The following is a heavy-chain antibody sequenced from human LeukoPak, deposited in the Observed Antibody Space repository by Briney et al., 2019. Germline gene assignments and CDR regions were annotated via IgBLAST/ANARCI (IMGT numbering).Heavy chain of an antibody. Sequence: SETLSLTCTVSGGSISSGGYYWSWIRQPPGKGLEWIGYIYYSGSTYYNPSLKSRVTISVDTSKNQFSLKLSSVTAADTAVYYCAYSSGWYWFDPWGQGTLVTVSS. CDR2: IYYSGST. J-gene: IGHJ5*02. V-gene: IGHV4-30-4*01. CDR1: GGSISSGGYY. D-gene: IGHD6-19*01. CDR3: AYSSGWYWFDP.